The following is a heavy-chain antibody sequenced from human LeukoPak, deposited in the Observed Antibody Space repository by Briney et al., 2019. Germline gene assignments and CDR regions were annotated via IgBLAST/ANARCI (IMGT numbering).Heavy chain of an antibody. Sequence: GGSRRLSCAASGFTVSSNYMSWVRQAPGKGREWVSVSYSGGSTYYADSVKGRFTISRDNSKNTLYLQMNSPRAEDTAVYYCAREGNTMVRGVTETTDYWGQGTLVTVSS. CDR2: SYSGGST. D-gene: IGHD3-10*01. J-gene: IGHJ4*02. CDR1: GFTVSSNY. V-gene: IGHV3-53*01. CDR3: AREGNTMVRGVTETTDY.